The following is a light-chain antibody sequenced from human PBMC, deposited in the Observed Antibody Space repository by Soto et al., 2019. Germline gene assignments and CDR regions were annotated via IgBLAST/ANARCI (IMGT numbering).Light chain of an antibody. CDR2: AAS. J-gene: IGKJ1*01. Sequence: DIQMTQSPSSLSASVGDRVTITCRASQGISNYLAWYQQKPGRVPKLLIYAASTLQSGVPSRFSGSGSGTDFTLTISSLQPDDVSTYYCQNYNSGPRTFGQGTKVEIK. V-gene: IGKV1-27*01. CDR1: QGISNY. CDR3: QNYNSGPRT.